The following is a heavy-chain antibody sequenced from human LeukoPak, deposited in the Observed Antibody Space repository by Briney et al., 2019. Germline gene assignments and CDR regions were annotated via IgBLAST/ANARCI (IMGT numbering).Heavy chain of an antibody. CDR1: GASISSDGFY. CDR2: IYYTGFT. Sequence: SETLSLTCTVSGASISSDGFYWSWIRQLPGKGLEWIGYIYYTGFTYCKPSLKSRVTMSVDTSQNQFSLRVSSMTAADTAVYYCARAGLGIENYYYYMDVWGKGTTVTVSS. J-gene: IGHJ6*03. D-gene: IGHD1-14*01. CDR3: ARAGLGIENYYYYMDV. V-gene: IGHV4-31*03.